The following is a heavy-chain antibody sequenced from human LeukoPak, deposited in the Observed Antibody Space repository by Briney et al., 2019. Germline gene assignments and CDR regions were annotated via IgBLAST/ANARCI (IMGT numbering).Heavy chain of an antibody. CDR1: GGSFSGYY. CDR2: INHSGST. Sequence: SETLSLTCAVYGGSFSGYYWSWIRQPPGKGLEWIGEINHSGSTNYNPSLKSRVTISVDTSKNQFSLKLSSVTAADTAVYYCAREVDCSSTSCYKNTMGYWGQGTLVTVSS. CDR3: AREVDCSSTSCYKNTMGY. J-gene: IGHJ4*02. D-gene: IGHD2-2*02. V-gene: IGHV4-34*01.